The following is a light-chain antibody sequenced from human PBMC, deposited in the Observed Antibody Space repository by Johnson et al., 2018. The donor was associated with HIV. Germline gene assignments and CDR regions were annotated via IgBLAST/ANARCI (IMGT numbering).Light chain of an antibody. CDR1: SSNIGHNY. CDR2: DNN. J-gene: IGLJ1*01. Sequence: QSVLTQPPSMSAAPGQKVTISCSGSSSNIGHNYVSWYQQVPGTAPKLLIYDNNKRPSGIPDRFSGSKSGTSATLGITGLQTGDEADYYFGTWDSSLSAYVFGTGTKVTVL. CDR3: GTWDSSLSAYV. V-gene: IGLV1-51*01.